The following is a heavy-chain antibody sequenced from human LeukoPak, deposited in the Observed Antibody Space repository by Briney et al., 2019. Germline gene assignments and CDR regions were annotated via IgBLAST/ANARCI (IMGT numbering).Heavy chain of an antibody. CDR3: ARELRYFDWSTIYYYYGMDV. Sequence: SVKVSCKASGYTFTSYGISWVRQAPGQGLEWMGWISAYNGNTNYAQKLQGRVTMTTDTSTSTAYMELRSLRSDDTAVYYCARELRYFDWSTIYYYYGMDVWGQGTTVTVSS. CDR2: ISAYNGNT. CDR1: GYTFTSYG. D-gene: IGHD3-9*01. V-gene: IGHV1-18*01. J-gene: IGHJ6*02.